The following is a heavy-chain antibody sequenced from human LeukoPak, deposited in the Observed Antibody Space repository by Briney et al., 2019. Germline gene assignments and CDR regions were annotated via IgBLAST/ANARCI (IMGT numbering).Heavy chain of an antibody. CDR1: GGSISSGGYY. J-gene: IGHJ5*02. V-gene: IGHV4-31*03. CDR3: ARGKWYYYDSSDPHNWFDP. CDR2: IYYSGST. Sequence: PSQTLSLTCTVSGGSISSGGYYWSWIRQHPGRGLEWIGYIYYSGSTCYNPSLKSRVTISVDTSKNQFSLKLSSVAAADTAVYYCARGKWYYYDSSDPHNWFDPWGQGTLVTVSS. D-gene: IGHD3-22*01.